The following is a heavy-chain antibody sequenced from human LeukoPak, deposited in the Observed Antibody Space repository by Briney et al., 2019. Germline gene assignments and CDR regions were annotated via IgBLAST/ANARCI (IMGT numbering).Heavy chain of an antibody. CDR2: ISGSGGST. Sequence: PGGSLRLSCAASGFTFSSYAMSWVRQAPGKGLEWVSAISGSGGSTYYADSVKGRFTISRDNSKNTLYLQMNSLRAEDTAVYYCARDIGRFGDSYSFDIWGQGTMVTVSS. CDR3: ARDIGRFGDSYSFDI. D-gene: IGHD2-21*01. J-gene: IGHJ3*02. V-gene: IGHV3-23*01. CDR1: GFTFSSYA.